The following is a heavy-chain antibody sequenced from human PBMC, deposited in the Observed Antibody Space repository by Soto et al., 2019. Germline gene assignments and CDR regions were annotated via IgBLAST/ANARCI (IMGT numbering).Heavy chain of an antibody. J-gene: IGHJ6*02. D-gene: IGHD3-9*01. CDR3: ARRLAGYDYYSRGV. V-gene: IGHV5-51*01. CDR2: IYPRDSDP. CDR1: GYSTTHR. Sequence: GASLKISCMGSGYSTTHRIGWVRTMPGKGLEWMGIIYPRDSDPTYSPSFQGQVTISPVKSINTAYLQWSSLKASDTAMYYCARRLAGYDYYSRGVWGQGTTVTVSS.